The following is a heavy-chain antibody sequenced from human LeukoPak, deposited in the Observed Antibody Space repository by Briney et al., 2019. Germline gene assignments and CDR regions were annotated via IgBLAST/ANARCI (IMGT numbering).Heavy chain of an antibody. CDR3: ARAVITFGAPVAKGFDC. D-gene: IGHD3-16*01. J-gene: IGHJ4*01. V-gene: IGHV4-59*01. CDR1: GGSFSTYY. CDR2: IYYSGST. Sequence: SETLPLTCTVSGGSFSTYYWSWIRQPPGKGLEWIGYIYYSGSTDYNPSLKSRVTMSLDTSKTQFSLNLSSVTAADTALYYCARAVITFGAPVAKGFDCWGRGTLVTVSS.